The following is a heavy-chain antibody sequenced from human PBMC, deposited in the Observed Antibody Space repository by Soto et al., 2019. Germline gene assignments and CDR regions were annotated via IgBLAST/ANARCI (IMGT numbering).Heavy chain of an antibody. V-gene: IGHV3-23*01. J-gene: IGHJ5*02. CDR2: ISGGGGST. Sequence: EVQLLESGGGLVQPGGSLRLSCAASGFTFSSHAMTWVRQAPGEGLEWVSSISGGGGSTNYADSVKGRFTISRDNSKNTLYLQMNSLRAEDTAVYYCARDRWFAPWGQGTLVTVSS. CDR1: GFTFSSHA. CDR3: ARDRWFAP.